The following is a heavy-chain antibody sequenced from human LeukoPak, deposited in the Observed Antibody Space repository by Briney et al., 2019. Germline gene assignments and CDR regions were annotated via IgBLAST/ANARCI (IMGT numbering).Heavy chain of an antibody. CDR1: GDSISSSSSY. Sequence: SETLSLTCTVSGDSISSSSSYWGWIRQPPGEGLEWVGSIYYSGSTYYNTSLKSRVTISVDTSKNQFSLRLNSVTAADTAVYYCARKNVVVVAATLPNYFDYWGQGTLVTVSS. J-gene: IGHJ4*02. CDR2: IYYSGST. D-gene: IGHD2-15*01. CDR3: ARKNVVVVAATLPNYFDY. V-gene: IGHV4-39*01.